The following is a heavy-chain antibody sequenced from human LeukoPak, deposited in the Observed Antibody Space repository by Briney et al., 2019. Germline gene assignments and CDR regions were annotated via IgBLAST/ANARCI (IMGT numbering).Heavy chain of an antibody. D-gene: IGHD2-2*01. J-gene: IGHJ6*02. Sequence: SETLSLTCTVSGGSISSSSCYWGWIRQPPGKGLEWIGSIYYSGSTYYNPSLKSRVTISVDTSKNQFSLKLSSVTAADTAVYYCARLRYCSSTSCPRGRAYYYGMDVWGQGTTVTVSS. CDR2: IYYSGST. V-gene: IGHV4-39*01. CDR3: ARLRYCSSTSCPRGRAYYYGMDV. CDR1: GGSISSSSCY.